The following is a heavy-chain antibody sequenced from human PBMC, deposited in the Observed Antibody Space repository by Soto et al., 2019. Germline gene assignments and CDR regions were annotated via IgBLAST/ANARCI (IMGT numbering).Heavy chain of an antibody. Sequence: GGSLRLSCAASGFTFDDYAMHWVRQAPGKGLEWVSGISWNSGSIGYADSVKGRFTISRDNAKNSLYLQMNSLRAEDTALYYCAKDRRLFVTTGTTVGAYNWFDPWGQGTLVTVSS. CDR1: GFTFDDYA. D-gene: IGHD1-1*01. CDR3: AKDRRLFVTTGTTVGAYNWFDP. CDR2: ISWNSGSI. V-gene: IGHV3-9*01. J-gene: IGHJ5*02.